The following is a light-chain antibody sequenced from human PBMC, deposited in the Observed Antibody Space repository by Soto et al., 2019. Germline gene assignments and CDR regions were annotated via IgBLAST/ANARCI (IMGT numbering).Light chain of an antibody. CDR3: QQYGSSPWT. V-gene: IGKV3-20*01. CDR1: QSVSSSY. Sequence: IVLTQSPGTLSLSPGERATLSCRASQSVSSSYLAWYQQKPGQAPRPLIYGASSRAIGTPDRFSGSGSGTDFTLTISRLEPEDFAVYYCQQYGSSPWTFGQGTKV. CDR2: GAS. J-gene: IGKJ1*01.